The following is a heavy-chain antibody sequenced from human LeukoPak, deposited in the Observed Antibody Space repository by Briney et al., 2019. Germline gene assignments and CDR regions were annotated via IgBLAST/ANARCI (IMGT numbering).Heavy chain of an antibody. CDR3: AGRGSGSYFDY. CDR2: ISGSGGST. J-gene: IGHJ4*02. CDR1: GFTFSNAW. V-gene: IGHV3-23*01. Sequence: GGSLRLSCAASGFTFSNAWMSWVRQAPGKGLEWVSVISGSGGSTYYADSVKGRFTISRDNSKNTLYLLMNSLRAEDTAVYYCAGRGSGSYFDYWGQGTLVTVSS. D-gene: IGHD3-10*01.